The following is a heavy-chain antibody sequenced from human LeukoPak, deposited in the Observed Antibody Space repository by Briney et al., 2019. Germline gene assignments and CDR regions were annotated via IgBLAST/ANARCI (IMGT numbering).Heavy chain of an antibody. D-gene: IGHD3-10*01. V-gene: IGHV1-18*01. Sequence: ASVKVSCKASGYTFTSYGISWVRQAPGQGLEWMGWISAYNGNTNYAQKLQGRVTMTTDTSTSTAYMELRSLRFDDTAVYYCARDPRQVLLWFGELTHDWFDPWGQGTLVTVSS. CDR1: GYTFTSYG. CDR2: ISAYNGNT. J-gene: IGHJ5*02. CDR3: ARDPRQVLLWFGELTHDWFDP.